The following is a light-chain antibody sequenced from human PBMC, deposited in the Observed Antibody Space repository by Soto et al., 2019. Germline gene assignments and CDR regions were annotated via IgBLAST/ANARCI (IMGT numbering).Light chain of an antibody. CDR3: ESWDSNTPTM. CDR1: SVHSSYI. CDR2: LEGSGSY. V-gene: IGLV4-60*01. J-gene: IGLJ3*02. Sequence: QLVLTQSSSASASLGSSVKLTCTLSSVHSSYIIAWHQQQPGKAPRYLMKLEGSGSYNKGSGVPDRFSGSSSGADRYLTISNILLEDEADYYSESWDSNTPTMFGGGTKLTVL.